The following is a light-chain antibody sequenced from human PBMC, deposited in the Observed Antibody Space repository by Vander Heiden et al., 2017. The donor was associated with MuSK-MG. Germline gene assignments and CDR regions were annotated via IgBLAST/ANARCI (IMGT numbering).Light chain of an antibody. Sequence: DIQMTQSPSTLSASVGDRVTISCRASHSVSSWVAWFQQKPGTAPNLLIYKASTLQSEVPSRFSGRESGTEFTLTISSLQPDDFATYYCQQDDSYPVTFGGGTKVEIK. V-gene: IGKV1-5*03. CDR2: KAS. CDR3: QQDDSYPVT. CDR1: HSVSSW. J-gene: IGKJ4*01.